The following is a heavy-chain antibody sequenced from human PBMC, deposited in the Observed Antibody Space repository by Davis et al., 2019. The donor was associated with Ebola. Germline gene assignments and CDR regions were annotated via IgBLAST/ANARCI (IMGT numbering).Heavy chain of an antibody. D-gene: IGHD6-19*01. V-gene: IGHV1-69*06. J-gene: IGHJ4*02. CDR2: IIPIFGTA. CDR3: ATPDSIAVAGVFSGFDY. CDR1: GGTFSSYA. Sequence: SVKVSCKASGGTFSSYAISWVRQAPGQGLEWMGGIIPIFGTANYAQKFQGRVTITADKSTSTAYMELRSLRSDDTAVYYCATPDSIAVAGVFSGFDYWGQGTLVTVSS.